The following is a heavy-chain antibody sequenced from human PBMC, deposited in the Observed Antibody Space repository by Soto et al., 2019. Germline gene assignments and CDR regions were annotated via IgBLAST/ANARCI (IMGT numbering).Heavy chain of an antibody. V-gene: IGHV4-59*01. CDR1: GGSISSYY. J-gene: IGHJ4*02. Sequence: SETLSLTCAVYGGSISSYYWSWIRQPPGKGLEWIGYIYDTGSTNYNPSLKSRVTISVDTSKNQVVLTVTDVDPEDTATYYCALQRYGEFDYWGPGTLVTVSS. CDR3: ALQRYGEFDY. D-gene: IGHD5-18*01. CDR2: IYDTGST.